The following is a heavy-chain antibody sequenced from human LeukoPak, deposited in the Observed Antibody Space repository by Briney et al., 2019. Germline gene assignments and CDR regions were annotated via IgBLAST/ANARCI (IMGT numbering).Heavy chain of an antibody. J-gene: IGHJ4*02. CDR3: ARKSAVRKTSEFDY. D-gene: IGHD2-2*01. CDR1: GYTFTGYY. CDR2: INPNSGGP. Sequence: ASVKVSCKASGYTFTGYYMNWVRQAPGQGLEWMGWINPNSGGPNYAQNFQGRVTMTRDKSISTAYMELSSLRSDDTAVYYCARKSAVRKTSEFDYWGQGTLVTVSS. V-gene: IGHV1-2*02.